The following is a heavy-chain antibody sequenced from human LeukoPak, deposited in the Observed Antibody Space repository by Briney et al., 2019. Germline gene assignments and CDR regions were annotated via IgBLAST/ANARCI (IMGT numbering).Heavy chain of an antibody. CDR2: IYTSGST. V-gene: IGHV4-4*07. CDR1: GGSISSYY. Sequence: SETLSLTCTVSGGSISSYYWSWIRQPAGKGLEWIGRIYTSGSTNYNPSLKSRVTMSVDTSKNQFSLKLSSVTAADAAVYYCARGRGIAVALWWFDPWGQGTLVTVSS. CDR3: ARGRGIAVALWWFDP. J-gene: IGHJ5*02. D-gene: IGHD6-19*01.